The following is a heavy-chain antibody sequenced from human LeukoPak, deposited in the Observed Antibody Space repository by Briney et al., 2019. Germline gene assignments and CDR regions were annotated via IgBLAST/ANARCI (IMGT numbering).Heavy chain of an antibody. CDR2: IIPIFGTT. V-gene: IGHV1-69*13. CDR3: ARGVNSGYFDY. CDR1: GGTFSSYA. Sequence: ASVKVSCKASGGTFSSYAISWVRQAPGQGLEWMGGIIPIFGTTNYAQKFQGRVTITADESTSTAYMELSSLRSEDTAVYYCARGVNSGYFDYCGQGTLVTVSS. D-gene: IGHD1-26*01. J-gene: IGHJ4*02.